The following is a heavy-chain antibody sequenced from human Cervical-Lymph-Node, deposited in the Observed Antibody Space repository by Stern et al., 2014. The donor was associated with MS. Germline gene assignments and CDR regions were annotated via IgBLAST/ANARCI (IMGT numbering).Heavy chain of an antibody. CDR2: TYHSGGT. D-gene: IGHD1-14*01. Sequence: QVQLQESGPGLVKPSGTLSLTCGVSGDSVSGSNWWSWVRQPPGKGLEWIADTYHSGGTNYNLSLKSRVTISVDKSKNQISLKLSSVTAADTAVYYCAREKTILYGMDVWGQGTTVTVSS. J-gene: IGHJ6*02. CDR3: AREKTILYGMDV. CDR1: GDSVSGSNW. V-gene: IGHV4-4*02.